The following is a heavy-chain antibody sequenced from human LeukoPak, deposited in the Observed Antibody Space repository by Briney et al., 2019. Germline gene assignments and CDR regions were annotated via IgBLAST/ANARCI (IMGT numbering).Heavy chain of an antibody. CDR1: GFTFSSYN. J-gene: IGHJ4*02. D-gene: IGHD6-6*01. CDR3: ARVEGWGIAARPNLDY. Sequence: GGSLRLSCAASGFTFSSYNMNWVRQAPGKGLEWVSYISSSSTTIYYADSVKGRFTISRDNAKNSLYLQMNSLRAEDTAVYYCARVEGWGIAARPNLDYWGQGTLVTVSS. CDR2: ISSSSTTI. V-gene: IGHV3-48*01.